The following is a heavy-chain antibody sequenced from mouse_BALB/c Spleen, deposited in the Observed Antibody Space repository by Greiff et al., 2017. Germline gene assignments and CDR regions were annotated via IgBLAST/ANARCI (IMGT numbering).Heavy chain of an antibody. CDR1: GFTFSSYT. CDR2: ISNGGGST. V-gene: IGHV5-12-2*01. J-gene: IGHJ3*01. CDR3: ARQGDNPWFAY. Sequence: EVKLVESGGGLVQPGGSLKLSCAASGFTFSSYTMSWVRQTPEKRLEWVAYISNGGGSTYYPDTVKGRFTISRDNAKNTLYLQMSSLKSEDTAMYYCARQGDNPWFAYWGQGTLVTVSA. D-gene: IGHD3-3*01.